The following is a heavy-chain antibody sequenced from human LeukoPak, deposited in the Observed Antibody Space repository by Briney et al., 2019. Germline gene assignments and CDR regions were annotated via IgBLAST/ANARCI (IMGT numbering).Heavy chain of an antibody. J-gene: IGHJ6*03. CDR1: GGSFSGYY. V-gene: IGHV4-34*01. CDR2: INHSGST. Sequence: PSETLSLTCAVYGGSFSGYYWSWIRQPPGKGLEWIGEINHSGSTNYNPSLKSRVTISVDTSKNQFSLKLSSVTAADTAVYYCAGGRRSGYYSGHYYYYMDVWGKGTTVTVSS. CDR3: AGGRRSGYYSGHYYYYMDV. D-gene: IGHD3-3*01.